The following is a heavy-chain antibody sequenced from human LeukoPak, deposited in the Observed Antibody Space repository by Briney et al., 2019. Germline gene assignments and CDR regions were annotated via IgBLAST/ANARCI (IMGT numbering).Heavy chain of an antibody. CDR1: GFKFTKYW. V-gene: IGHV3-7*01. J-gene: IGHJ6*02. CDR3: ASLKGMDV. Sequence: GGSLRLSCAASGFKFTKYWMSWVRQAPGKGLEWVANIKQDGSEKYYVDSVKGRFTISRDNAKNLVYLQMNSLRVGDTAVYYCASLKGMDVWGQGTTVTVSS. CDR2: IKQDGSEK.